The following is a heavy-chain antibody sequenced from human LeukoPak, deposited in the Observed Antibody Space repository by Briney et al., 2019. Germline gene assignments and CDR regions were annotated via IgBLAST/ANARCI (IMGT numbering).Heavy chain of an antibody. CDR3: ARHEGWNYEGDY. V-gene: IGHV4-39*01. D-gene: IGHD1-7*01. CDR2: IYYSGST. Sequence: SETLSLTCTVSGGSISSYYWGWVRQPPGKGLEWIVSIYYSGSTYYNPSLKSRVTISVDTSKNQFSLKLSSVTAADTAVYYCARHEGWNYEGDYWGQGTLVTVSS. CDR1: GGSISSYY. J-gene: IGHJ4*02.